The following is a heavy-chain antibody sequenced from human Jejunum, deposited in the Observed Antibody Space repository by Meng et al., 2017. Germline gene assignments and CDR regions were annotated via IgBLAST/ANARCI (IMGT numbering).Heavy chain of an antibody. CDR1: GGSVSSGNYY. CDR2: RYNSGST. J-gene: IGHJ4*02. V-gene: IGHV4-61*01. D-gene: IGHD6-25*01. CDR3: ARGGYYFDF. Sequence: SETLSLTCTVSGGSVSSGNYYWSWIRQPPGKGLEWIGYRYNSGSTNYNPSLKSLVTISLDTSKNQFSLKLSSVTAADTAIYYCARGGYYFDFWGQGALVTVSS.